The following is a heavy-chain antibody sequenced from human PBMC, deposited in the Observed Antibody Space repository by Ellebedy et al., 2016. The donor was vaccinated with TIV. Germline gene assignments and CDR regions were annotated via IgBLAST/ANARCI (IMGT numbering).Heavy chain of an antibody. CDR1: GYTFTSYA. Sequence: AASVKVSCKASGYTFTSYALNWVRQAPGQGLEWMGWISGYNGNTNSAQQFQGRVTMTADTSTGTAYMELRGLKSDDTAIYYCARGQYTASWDYFDLWGRGTLVTDSS. CDR3: ARGQYTASWDYFDL. V-gene: IGHV1-18*01. J-gene: IGHJ2*01. D-gene: IGHD2-2*02. CDR2: ISGYNGNT.